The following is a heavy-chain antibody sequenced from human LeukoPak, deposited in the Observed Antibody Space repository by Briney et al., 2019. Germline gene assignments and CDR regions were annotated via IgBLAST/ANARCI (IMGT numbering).Heavy chain of an antibody. J-gene: IGHJ1*01. CDR3: TSWGDTTAEYFQR. CDR1: GFTFNRCW. CDR2: INPDGRDT. Sequence: GGSLRLSCVVSGFTFNRCWMNWVRQAPGKGLERVAHINPDGRDTYYVDSVKGRFTISRDNAQNSMYLQMNSLRVEDTAVYYCTSWGDTTAEYFQRWGQGTLVTVSS. D-gene: IGHD2-21*02. V-gene: IGHV3-7*01.